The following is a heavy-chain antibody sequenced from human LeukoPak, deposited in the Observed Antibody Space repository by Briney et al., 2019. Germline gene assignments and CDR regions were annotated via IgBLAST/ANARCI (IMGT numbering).Heavy chain of an antibody. J-gene: IGHJ5*02. CDR1: GGSISSSSYY. Sequence: SENLSLTCTVSGGSISSSSYYWGWIRQPPGKGLEWIGSIYYSGSTYYNPSLKSRVTISVDTSKNQFSLKLSSVTAADTAVYFCARVGVPYDILTGYYNNRFDPWGQGTLVTVSS. D-gene: IGHD3-9*01. CDR2: IYYSGST. V-gene: IGHV4-39*07. CDR3: ARVGVPYDILTGYYNNRFDP.